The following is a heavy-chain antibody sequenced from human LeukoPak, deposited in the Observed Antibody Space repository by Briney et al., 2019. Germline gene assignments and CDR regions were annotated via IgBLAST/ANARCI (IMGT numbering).Heavy chain of an antibody. CDR3: AKQLAYYYDSSGWDYMDV. CDR1: GFTFSSYA. Sequence: GGSLRLSCAASGFTFSSYAMSWVRQAPGKGLEWVSTISASGGTKYYADSVKGRFIISRDNSKNTLYLQLNSLRAEDTAVYYCAKQLAYYYDSSGWDYMDVWGKGTTVTVSS. CDR2: ISASGGTK. D-gene: IGHD3-22*01. J-gene: IGHJ6*03. V-gene: IGHV3-23*01.